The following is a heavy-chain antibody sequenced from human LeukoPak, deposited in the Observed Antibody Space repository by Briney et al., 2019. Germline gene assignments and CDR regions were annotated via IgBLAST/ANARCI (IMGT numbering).Heavy chain of an antibody. CDR3: NEGYSYGY. CDR1: GFTFSSYA. CDR2: ISYDGSNK. Sequence: PGGSLRLSCAASGFTFSSYAMHWVRQAPGKGLEWVAVISYDGSNKYYADSVKGRFTISRDNSKNTLYLQMNSLRAEDTAVYYCNEGYSYGYWGQGTLVTVSS. J-gene: IGHJ4*02. V-gene: IGHV3-30-3*01. D-gene: IGHD5-18*01.